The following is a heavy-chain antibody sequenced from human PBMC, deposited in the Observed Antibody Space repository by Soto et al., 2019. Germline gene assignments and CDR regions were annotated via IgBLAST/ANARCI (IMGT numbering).Heavy chain of an antibody. Sequence: SVKVSCKASGGTFSSYAISWVRQAPGQGLEWMGGIIPIFGTANYAQKFQGRVTITADESTSTAYMELSSLRSEDTAGYYCARAQLEQLVYSWFDPWGQGTMVTVYS. CDR2: IIPIFGTA. CDR1: GGTFSSYA. J-gene: IGHJ5*02. V-gene: IGHV1-69*13. CDR3: ARAQLEQLVYSWFDP. D-gene: IGHD6-6*01.